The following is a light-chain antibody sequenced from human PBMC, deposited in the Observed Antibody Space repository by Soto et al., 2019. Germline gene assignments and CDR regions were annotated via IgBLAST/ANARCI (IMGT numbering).Light chain of an antibody. Sequence: QSVLTQPPSTSGTPGQRATIFCSGSSSNIGSNYVYWYQQLPGTAPKLLIYSNNQRPSGVPDRFSGSKSGTSVSLAIGGLRSEDEADYYCAAWDDSLSGWVFGGGTKVTVL. CDR3: AAWDDSLSGWV. J-gene: IGLJ3*02. CDR1: SSNIGSNY. V-gene: IGLV1-47*02. CDR2: SNN.